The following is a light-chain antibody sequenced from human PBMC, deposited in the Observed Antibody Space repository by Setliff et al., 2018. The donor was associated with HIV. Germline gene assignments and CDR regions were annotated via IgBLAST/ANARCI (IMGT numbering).Light chain of an antibody. CDR3: CSYAGRYIYV. CDR1: SSDIGGYNF. Sequence: QSVLTQPRSVSGSPGQSVTISCTGTSSDIGGYNFVSWYQQHPGKAPKVMISDVSTRPSGVPDRFSGSKPGNTASLTISGLQAEDEADYYCCSYAGRYIYVFGTGTKVTVL. J-gene: IGLJ1*01. CDR2: DVS. V-gene: IGLV2-11*01.